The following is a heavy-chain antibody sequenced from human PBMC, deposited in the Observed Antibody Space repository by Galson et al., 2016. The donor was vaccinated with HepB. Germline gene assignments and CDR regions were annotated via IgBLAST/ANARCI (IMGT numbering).Heavy chain of an antibody. Sequence: SLRLSCAVSGFTFSSFAMNWVRQAPGKGLEWVSVISGSGASRYYADSVKGRFTISRDNSRNSLYLQMNSLRVDDTAVYFCAKGPPVNRVWYGGFDYWGQGTLVIVSS. J-gene: IGHJ4*02. V-gene: IGHV3-23*01. CDR2: ISGSGASR. D-gene: IGHD6-19*01. CDR3: AKGPPVNRVWYGGFDY. CDR1: GFTFSSFA.